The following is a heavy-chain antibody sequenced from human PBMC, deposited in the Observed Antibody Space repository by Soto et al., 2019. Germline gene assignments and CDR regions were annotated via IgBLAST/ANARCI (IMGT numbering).Heavy chain of an antibody. CDR2: IKQDGSDQ. D-gene: IGHD2-21*02. V-gene: IGHV3-7*05. Sequence: EVQLVESGGGLVQPGESLRLSCAASGFTFSSHWMSWVRQAPGKRLEWVANIKQDGSDQYYVDSVKGRFTISRDNAKNSLYLQMNSLRAEDTAVYYCVRGGGDMGVWGQGTTVIVSS. CDR3: VRGGGDMGV. J-gene: IGHJ6*02. CDR1: GFTFSSHW.